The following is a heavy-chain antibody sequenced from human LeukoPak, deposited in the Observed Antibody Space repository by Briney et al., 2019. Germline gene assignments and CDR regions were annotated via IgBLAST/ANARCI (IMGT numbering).Heavy chain of an antibody. CDR1: GFTFSSYA. CDR2: ISGSGGST. J-gene: IGHJ4*02. CDR3: AKASHYDILTGYHFDY. D-gene: IGHD3-9*01. V-gene: IGHV3-23*01. Sequence: QSGGSLRLSCAASGFTFSSYAMSWVRQAPGKGREWGSAISGSGGSTYYADSVKGRFTISRDNSKNTLYLQMNSLRAEDTAVYYCAKASHYDILTGYHFDYWGQGTLVAVSS.